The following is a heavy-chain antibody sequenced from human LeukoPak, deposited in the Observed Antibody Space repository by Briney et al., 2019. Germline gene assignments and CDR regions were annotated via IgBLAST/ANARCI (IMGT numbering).Heavy chain of an antibody. D-gene: IGHD3-3*01. CDR1: GYSISSGYY. V-gene: IGHV4-38-2*02. CDR2: INHSGST. Sequence: SETLSLTCTVSGYSISSGYYWGWIRQPPGKGLEWIGEINHSGSTNYNPSLTSRVTISVDTSKNQFSLKLSSVTAADTAVYYCTRQNYNDFWSGYGWFDPWGQGTLVTVSS. J-gene: IGHJ5*02. CDR3: TRQNYNDFWSGYGWFDP.